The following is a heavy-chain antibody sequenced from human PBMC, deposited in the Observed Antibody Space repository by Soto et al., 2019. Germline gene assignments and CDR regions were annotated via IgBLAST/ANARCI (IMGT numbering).Heavy chain of an antibody. CDR1: GLTFSNVW. Sequence: GGSLRLSCAASGLTFSNVWMTWVRQAPGKGLEWVAVISYDGSNKYYADSVKGRFTISRDNSKNTLYLQMNSLRAEDTAVYYCARDLGYCSSTSCFDPHYYYGMDVWGQGTTVTVSS. D-gene: IGHD2-2*01. V-gene: IGHV3-30-3*01. CDR3: ARDLGYCSSTSCFDPHYYYGMDV. CDR2: ISYDGSNK. J-gene: IGHJ6*02.